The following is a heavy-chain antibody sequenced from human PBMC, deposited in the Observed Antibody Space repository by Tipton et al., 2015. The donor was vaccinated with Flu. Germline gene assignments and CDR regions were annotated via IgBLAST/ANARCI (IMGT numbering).Heavy chain of an antibody. D-gene: IGHD7-27*01. CDR1: GFTFSSYE. V-gene: IGHV3-48*03. CDR3: ASLTGDDY. CDR2: ISSSGSTI. Sequence: SLRLSCAASGFTFSSYEMNWVRQAPGKGLEWVSYISSSGSTISYADSVKGRFTISRDNAKNSLYLQMHSLRAEDTAVYYCASLTGDDYWGQGTLVTVSS. J-gene: IGHJ4*02.